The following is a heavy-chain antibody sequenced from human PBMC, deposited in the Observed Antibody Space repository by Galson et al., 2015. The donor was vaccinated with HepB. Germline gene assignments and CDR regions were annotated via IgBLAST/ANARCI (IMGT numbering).Heavy chain of an antibody. Sequence: SVKVSCKASGGTFSSYAISWVRQAPGQGLEWMGGIIPIFGTANYAQKFQGRVTITADESTSTAYMELSSLRSEDTAVYYCARDKGYQLLYGPRPTYYYGMDVRGQGTTVTVSS. V-gene: IGHV1-69*13. J-gene: IGHJ6*02. CDR2: IIPIFGTA. D-gene: IGHD2-2*02. CDR1: GGTFSSYA. CDR3: ARDKGYQLLYGPRPTYYYGMDV.